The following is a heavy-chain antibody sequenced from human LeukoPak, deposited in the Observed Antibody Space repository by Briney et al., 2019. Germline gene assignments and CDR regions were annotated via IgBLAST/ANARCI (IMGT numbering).Heavy chain of an antibody. CDR2: ISGSGGST. D-gene: IGHD2-2*01. CDR3: ARDLQFNYRIGCSSTSCKGRFDP. J-gene: IGHJ5*02. V-gene: IGHV3-23*01. CDR1: GFTFSSYA. Sequence: GGSLRLSCAASGFTFSSYAMSWVRQAPGKGLEWVSAISGSGGSTYYADSVKGRFTISRDNAKNSLYLQMNSLRAEDTAVYYCARDLQFNYRIGCSSTSCKGRFDPWGQGTLVTVSS.